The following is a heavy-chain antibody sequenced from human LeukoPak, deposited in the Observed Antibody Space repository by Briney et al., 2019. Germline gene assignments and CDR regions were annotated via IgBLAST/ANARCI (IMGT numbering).Heavy chain of an antibody. Sequence: PSETLSLTCAVYGGSFSGYYWSWIRQPPGKGLEWIGEINHSGSTNYNPSLKSRVTISVDTSKNQFSLNLSSVTAADTAVYFCAGGGNWRLDPWGQGTLVTVSS. J-gene: IGHJ5*02. D-gene: IGHD1-1*01. CDR1: GGSFSGYY. CDR2: INHSGST. CDR3: AGGGNWRLDP. V-gene: IGHV4-34*01.